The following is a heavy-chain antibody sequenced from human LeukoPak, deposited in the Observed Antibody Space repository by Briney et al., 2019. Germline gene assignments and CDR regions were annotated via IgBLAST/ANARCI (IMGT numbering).Heavy chain of an antibody. V-gene: IGHV5-51*01. CDR3: ASPRGIFVHAFDI. CDR1: GYSFTNYW. D-gene: IGHD3-16*01. Sequence: GESLKISCKGSGYSFTNYWIGWVRRMPGKGLEWMGTIYPGDSDTRYSPSFQGQVTISADKSISTAYLQWSSLKASDTAMYYCASPRGIFVHAFDIWGQGTMVTVSS. J-gene: IGHJ3*02. CDR2: IYPGDSDT.